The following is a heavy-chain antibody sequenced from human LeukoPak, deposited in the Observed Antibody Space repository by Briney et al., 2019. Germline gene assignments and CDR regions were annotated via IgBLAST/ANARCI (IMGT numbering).Heavy chain of an antibody. V-gene: IGHV1-46*01. Sequence: VASVKVSCKASGYTFTKYYMNWVRQAPGQGREWMGLMHPTGDSTNYAQKFQGTVTLTRDTSTGTFYMELSSLTSEDTAVYYCARHDFDLPMIYSFFVHWGQGTLVTVSS. CDR3: ARHDFDLPMIYSFFVH. CDR1: GYTFTKYY. D-gene: IGHD3-3*01. J-gene: IGHJ5*02. CDR2: MHPTGDST.